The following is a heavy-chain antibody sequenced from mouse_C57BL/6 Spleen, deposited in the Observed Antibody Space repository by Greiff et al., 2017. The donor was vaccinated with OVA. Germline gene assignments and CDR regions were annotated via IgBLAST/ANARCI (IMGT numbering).Heavy chain of an antibody. V-gene: IGHV1-64*01. D-gene: IGHD2-3*01. Sequence: QVQLKQPGAELVKPGASVKLSCKASGYTFTSYWMHWVKQRPGQGLEWIGMIHPNSGSTNYNEKFKSKATLTVDKSSSTAYMQLSSLTSEDSAVYYCARDDGYYAAYWGQGTLVTVSA. CDR1: GYTFTSYW. CDR3: ARDDGYYAAY. CDR2: IHPNSGST. J-gene: IGHJ3*01.